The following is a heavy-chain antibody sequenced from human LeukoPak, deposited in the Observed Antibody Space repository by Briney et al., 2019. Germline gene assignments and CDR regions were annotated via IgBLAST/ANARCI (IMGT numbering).Heavy chain of an antibody. CDR2: IYGGGGVI. CDR3: AKDRIPDSGYDIDY. D-gene: IGHD5-12*01. V-gene: IGHV3-23*03. CDR1: GFTFSGYG. Sequence: GGSLRLSCAASGFTFSGYGMYWVRQAPRKGLEWVAGIYGGGGVIKYADSVKGRFTISRDNSENILYLQMDSLRVEDTAIYYCAKDRIPDSGYDIDYWGQGTLVTASS. J-gene: IGHJ4*02.